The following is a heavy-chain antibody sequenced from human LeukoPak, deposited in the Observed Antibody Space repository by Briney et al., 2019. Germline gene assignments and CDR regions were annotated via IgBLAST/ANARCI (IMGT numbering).Heavy chain of an antibody. CDR3: ARETYYYDSSGYYLPYYYYGMDA. CDR2: IYYSGST. V-gene: IGHV4-31*11. Sequence: SETLSLTCAVYGGSFSGYYWSWIRQHPGKGLEWIGYIYYSGSTYYNPSLKSRVTISVDTSKNQFSLKLSSVTAADTAVYYCARETYYYDSSGYYLPYYYYGMDAWGQGTTVTVSS. J-gene: IGHJ6*02. D-gene: IGHD3-22*01. CDR1: GGSFSGYY.